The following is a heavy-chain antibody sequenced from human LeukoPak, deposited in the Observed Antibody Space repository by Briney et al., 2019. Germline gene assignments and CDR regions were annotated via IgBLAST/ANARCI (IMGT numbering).Heavy chain of an antibody. CDR1: GFTFSSYG. CDR3: ARDRDILTGYNPTFYYYYGMDV. Sequence: GGSLRLSCAASGFTFSSYGMHWVRQAPGKGLEWVTVISSDGSNKYYADSVEGRFTISRDNSDNTLYLQMNSLRPEDTAVYYCARDRDILTGYNPTFYYYYGMDVWGQGTTVTVSS. V-gene: IGHV3-30*12. D-gene: IGHD3-9*01. J-gene: IGHJ6*02. CDR2: ISSDGSNK.